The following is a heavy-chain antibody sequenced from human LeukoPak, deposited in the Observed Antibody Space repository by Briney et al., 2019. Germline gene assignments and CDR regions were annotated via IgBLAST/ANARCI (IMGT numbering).Heavy chain of an antibody. D-gene: IGHD6-19*01. CDR1: GGTFSSYA. J-gene: IGHJ5*02. V-gene: IGHV1-69*05. CDR2: IIPIFGTA. CDR3: ARDGQQTAVAGTNWFDP. Sequence: SVKVSCKASGGTFSSYAISWVRQAPGQGLEWMGGIIPIFGTANCAQKFQGRVTITTDESTSTAYMELSSLRSEDTAVYYCARDGQQTAVAGTNWFDPWGQGTLVTVSS.